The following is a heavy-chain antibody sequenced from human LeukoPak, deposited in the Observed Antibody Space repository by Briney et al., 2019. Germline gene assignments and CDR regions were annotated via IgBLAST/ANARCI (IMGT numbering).Heavy chain of an antibody. Sequence: ASVAVSCKAFGYSFIRHHIHWVRQAPGQGLEWMGVLKLYDGSIRNAQKFQGRVTMTSDTSTSTVYMELSSLRSEDTAMYFCARDGGSFSYIMDVWGQGTTVTVSS. D-gene: IGHD1-26*01. V-gene: IGHV1-46*01. J-gene: IGHJ6*02. CDR3: ARDGGSFSYIMDV. CDR1: GYSFIRHH. CDR2: LKLYDGSI.